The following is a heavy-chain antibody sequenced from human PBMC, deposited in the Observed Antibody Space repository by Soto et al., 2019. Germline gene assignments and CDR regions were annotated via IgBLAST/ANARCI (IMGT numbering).Heavy chain of an antibody. CDR2: INHSGST. V-gene: IGHV4-34*01. Sequence: QVQLQQWGAGLLKPSETLSLTCAVYGGSFSGYYWSWIRQPPGKGLEWIGEINHSGSTNYNPSLKSRVTISVDTSKNQFSLKLSSVTAADTAVYYCARVFGTTIDYWGQGTLVTVSS. J-gene: IGHJ4*02. CDR3: ARVFGTTIDY. CDR1: GGSFSGYY. D-gene: IGHD3-3*01.